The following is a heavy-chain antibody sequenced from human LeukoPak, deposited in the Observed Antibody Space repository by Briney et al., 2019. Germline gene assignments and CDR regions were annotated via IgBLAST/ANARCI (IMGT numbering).Heavy chain of an antibody. CDR1: GFSFSNAW. V-gene: IGHV3-30*03. D-gene: IGHD3-22*01. CDR3: ARGTGSDYDLDY. J-gene: IGHJ4*02. Sequence: GGSLRLSCAASGFSFSNAWMTWVRQAPGKGLEWVAVISYDGSNKYYADSVKGRFTISRDNAENSLYLQMNSLRAEDTSVYYCARGTGSDYDLDYWGQGTLVTVSS. CDR2: ISYDGSNK.